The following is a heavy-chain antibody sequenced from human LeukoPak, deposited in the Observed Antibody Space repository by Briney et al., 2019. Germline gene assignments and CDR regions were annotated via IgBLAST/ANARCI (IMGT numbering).Heavy chain of an antibody. Sequence: GGSLRLSCVASGYIFGDSGLTWVRQVPGWGLEWVSGINWNGGRTDYADSVRGRFTISRDNAKNSLYLQMNSLSAEDTAFYYCARVQSSTWTGGAFDLWGQGTMVTVSS. D-gene: IGHD6-13*01. CDR3: ARVQSSTWTGGAFDL. J-gene: IGHJ3*01. V-gene: IGHV3-20*04. CDR1: GYIFGDSG. CDR2: INWNGGRT.